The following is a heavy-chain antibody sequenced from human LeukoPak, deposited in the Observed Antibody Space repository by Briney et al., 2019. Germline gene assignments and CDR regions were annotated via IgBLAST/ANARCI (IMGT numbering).Heavy chain of an antibody. D-gene: IGHD5-18*01. CDR2: IYYSGST. Sequence: SETLSLTCTVSDGSISSYYWSWIRQPPGKGLEWIGYIYYSGSTNYNPSLKSRVTISVDTSKNQFSLKLSSVTAADTAVYYCARGHSYGYRVAFDIWGQGTMVTVSS. CDR3: ARGHSYGYRVAFDI. V-gene: IGHV4-59*01. CDR1: DGSISSYY. J-gene: IGHJ3*02.